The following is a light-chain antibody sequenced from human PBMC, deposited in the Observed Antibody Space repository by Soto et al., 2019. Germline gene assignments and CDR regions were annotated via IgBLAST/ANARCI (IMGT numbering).Light chain of an antibody. CDR3: QQYGSSPRT. J-gene: IGKJ1*01. Sequence: LVLTQSPGTLSLSPGELAALSCRASRSLSSTSLAWYQQRPGQAPRLLIYDASSRATGIPDRFSGSGSGTDFTLTINRPEPDDFAVYYCQQYGSSPRTFGQGTKV. V-gene: IGKV3-20*01. CDR2: DAS. CDR1: RSLSSTS.